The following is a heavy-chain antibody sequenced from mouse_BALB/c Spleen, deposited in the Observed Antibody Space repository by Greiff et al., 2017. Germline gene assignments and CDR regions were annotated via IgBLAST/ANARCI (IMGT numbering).Heavy chain of an antibody. CDR1: GYTFTSYW. CDR3: ARYGIPYAMDY. J-gene: IGHJ4*01. V-gene: IGHV1S81*02. Sequence: VQLQQPGAELVKPGASVKLSCKASGYTFTSYWMHWVKQRPGQGLEWIGEINPSNGRTNYNEKFKSKATLTVDKSSSTAYMQLSSLTSEDSAVYYCARYGIPYAMDYWGQGTSVTVSS. CDR2: INPSNGRT. D-gene: IGHD2-1*01.